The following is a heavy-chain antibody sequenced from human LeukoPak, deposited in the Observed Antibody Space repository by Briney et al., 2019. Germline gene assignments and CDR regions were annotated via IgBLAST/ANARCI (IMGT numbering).Heavy chain of an antibody. CDR3: AAHDGGVGAPPGG. J-gene: IGHJ4*02. V-gene: IGHV4-38-2*01. CDR1: GHSISSGYY. CDR2: IYHSGST. D-gene: IGHD1-26*01. Sequence: PSETLSLTCAVSGHSISSGYYWGWIRQPPGKGLEWIGSIYHSGSTYYNPSLKSRVTISVDTSKNQFSLKLSSVTAADTAVYYCAAHDGGVGAPPGGWGQGTLVTVSP.